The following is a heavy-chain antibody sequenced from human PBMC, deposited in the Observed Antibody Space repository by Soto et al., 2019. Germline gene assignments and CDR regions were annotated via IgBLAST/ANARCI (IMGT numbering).Heavy chain of an antibody. CDR3: ARAAYYYESSGYYPGDY. CDR2: IIPILGIA. CDR1: GGTFSSYT. V-gene: IGHV1-69*02. Sequence: ASVKVSCKASGGTFSSYTTSWVRQAPGQGLEWMGRIIPILGIANYAQKFQGRVTITADKSTSTAYMELSSLRSEDTAVYYCARAAYYYESSGYYPGDYWGQGTLVTVSS. D-gene: IGHD3-22*01. J-gene: IGHJ4*02.